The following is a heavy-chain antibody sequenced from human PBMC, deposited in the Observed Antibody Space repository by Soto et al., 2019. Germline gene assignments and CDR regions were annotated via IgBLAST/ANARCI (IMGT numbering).Heavy chain of an antibody. CDR2: IYSGGST. CDR1: GFTVSSNY. CDR3: ARLLSSSWYVDY. J-gene: IGHJ4*02. D-gene: IGHD6-13*01. V-gene: IGHV3-53*04. Sequence: EVQLVESGGGLVQPGGSLRLSCAASGFTVSSNYMSWVRQAPGKGLEWVSVIYSGGSTYYADSVKGRFTISRHNSENTVYLQLNSLRPEDTAVYYCARLLSSSWYVDYWGQGTLFTVSS.